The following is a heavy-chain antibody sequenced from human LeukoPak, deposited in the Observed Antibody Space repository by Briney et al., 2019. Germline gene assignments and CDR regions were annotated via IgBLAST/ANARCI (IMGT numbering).Heavy chain of an antibody. CDR3: AGLGGYCTNAVCYSTFDI. CDR1: GGSISSYY. V-gene: IGHV4-59*12. J-gene: IGHJ3*02. D-gene: IGHD2-8*01. CDR2: IYYSGNT. Sequence: SETLSLTCTVSGGSISSYYWSWIRQPPGKGLEWIGYIYYSGNTNYNPSLKSRVTISVDTSKNQFSLKLNSVTAADTAVYYCAGLGGYCTNAVCYSTFDIWGQGTMVTVSS.